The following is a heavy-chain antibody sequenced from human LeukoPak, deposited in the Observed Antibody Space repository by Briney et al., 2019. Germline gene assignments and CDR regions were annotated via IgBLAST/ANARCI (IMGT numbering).Heavy chain of an antibody. CDR3: AKESCSGGSCYIFDY. CDR1: GGSFSGYY. CDR2: INHSGST. Sequence: SQTLSLTCAVYGGSFSGYYWSWIRQPPGKGLEWIGEINHSGSTNYNPSLKSRVTISVDTSKNQFSLKLSSVTAADTAVYYCAKESCSGGSCYIFDYWGRGTLVTVSS. D-gene: IGHD2-15*01. J-gene: IGHJ4*02. V-gene: IGHV4-34*01.